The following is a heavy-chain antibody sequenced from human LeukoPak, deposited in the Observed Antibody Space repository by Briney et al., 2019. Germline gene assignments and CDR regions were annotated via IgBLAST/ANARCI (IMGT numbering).Heavy chain of an antibody. Sequence: SETLSLTCAVYGGSFSGYYWSWIRQPPGKGLEWIGEINHSRSTNYNPSLKSRVTISVDTSKNQFSLKLSSVTAADTAVYYCARRRNSGTVDYWGQGTLVTVSS. J-gene: IGHJ4*02. CDR1: GGSFSGYY. D-gene: IGHD6-13*01. CDR3: ARRRNSGTVDY. V-gene: IGHV4-34*01. CDR2: INHSRST.